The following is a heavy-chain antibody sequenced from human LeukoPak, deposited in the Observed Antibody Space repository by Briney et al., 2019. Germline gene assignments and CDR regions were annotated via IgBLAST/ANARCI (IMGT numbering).Heavy chain of an antibody. V-gene: IGHV3-23*01. CDR2: ISGSGDNT. CDR1: GFTFSSYS. J-gene: IGHJ4*02. CDR3: AKGSYYDSSGSFYFDY. D-gene: IGHD3-22*01. Sequence: GGSRRLSCAASGFTFSSYSMNWVRQAPGKGLEWVSGISGSGDNTYYADSVKGRFTISRDNSKNTLYVQVNSLGTEDTAAYYCAKGSYYDSSGSFYFDYWGQGTLVTVSS.